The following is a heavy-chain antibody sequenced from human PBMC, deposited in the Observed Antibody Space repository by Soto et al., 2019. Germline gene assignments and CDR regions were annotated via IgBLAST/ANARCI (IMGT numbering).Heavy chain of an antibody. J-gene: IGHJ3*01. Sequence: SETLSLTCTVSGGSLSTHYWTWIRQPAGKGLEWIGRVYASVYTSVNTDYNPSLQSRVTMSLDTSGNQFSLKLTSVTAADTAVYFCARAPSFHSGFDFWGPGTTVTV. D-gene: IGHD2-21*01. CDR1: GGSLSTHY. V-gene: IGHV4-4*07. CDR2: VYASVYTSVNT. CDR3: ARAPSFHSGFDF.